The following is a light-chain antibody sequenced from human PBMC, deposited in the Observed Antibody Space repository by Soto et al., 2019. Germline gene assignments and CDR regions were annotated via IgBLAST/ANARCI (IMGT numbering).Light chain of an antibody. CDR3: ATWDDSLNVYV. CDR2: EGD. J-gene: IGLJ1*01. Sequence: QSALTQPASVSGSPGQSITISCTGTSSDVGSYNLVSWYQQHPGKAPKLMIYEGDKRPSGVSNRFSGSKSGNTASLAISGLQSEDEADYYCATWDDSLNVYVLGTGTKLTVL. CDR1: SSDVGSYNL. V-gene: IGLV2-14*02.